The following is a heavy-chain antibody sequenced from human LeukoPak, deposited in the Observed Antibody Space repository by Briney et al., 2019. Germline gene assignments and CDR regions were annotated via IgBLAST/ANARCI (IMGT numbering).Heavy chain of an antibody. CDR2: ISYDGSNK. D-gene: IGHD3-16*01. Sequence: GGSLRLFCAASGFTFSSYAMHWVRQAPGKGLEWVAVISYDGSNKYYADSVKGRFTISRDNSKNTLYLQMNSLRAEDTAVYYCAKCPVWGKNWFDPWGQGTLVTVSS. J-gene: IGHJ5*02. V-gene: IGHV3-30-3*02. CDR1: GFTFSSYA. CDR3: AKCPVWGKNWFDP.